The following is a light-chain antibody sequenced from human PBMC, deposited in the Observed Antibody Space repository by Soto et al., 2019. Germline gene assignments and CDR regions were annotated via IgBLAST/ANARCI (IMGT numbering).Light chain of an antibody. J-gene: IGLJ3*02. CDR1: SSDVGAYNY. Sequence: QSALTQPPSASGSPGQSVTISCTGTSSDVGAYNYVSWYQQHACKAPKLVIYEVTKRPSGVPDRFSGSKSANTASLTVSGLQAEDEADYYCSSFASSNTGVFGGGTKLTFL. V-gene: IGLV2-8*01. CDR2: EVT. CDR3: SSFASSNTGV.